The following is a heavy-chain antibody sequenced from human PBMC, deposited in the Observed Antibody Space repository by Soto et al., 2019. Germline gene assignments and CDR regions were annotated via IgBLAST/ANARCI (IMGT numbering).Heavy chain of an antibody. J-gene: IGHJ4*02. V-gene: IGHV3-33*01. CDR1: GFTFSSYG. Sequence: PWGSLILSCAASGFTFSSYGMHWVRQAPGKGLEWVAVIWYDGSNKYYADSVKGRFTISRDNDKNSLYLQMNSLREEDTAVYFCAREGLYDSSGYYPYYFDYWGLGTLVTVSS. CDR2: IWYDGSNK. D-gene: IGHD3-22*01. CDR3: AREGLYDSSGYYPYYFDY.